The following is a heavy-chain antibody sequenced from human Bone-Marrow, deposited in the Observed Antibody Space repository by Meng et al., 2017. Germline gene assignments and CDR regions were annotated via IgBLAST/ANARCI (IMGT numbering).Heavy chain of an antibody. Sequence: GGSLRLSCAASGFTFSGYAMSWVRQAPGKGLEWVSAISGSGGSTYYADSVKGRFTISRDNSKNTLYLQMNSLRAEDTAVYYCARGFRIQLWLLDYWGQGTLVTVSS. CDR2: ISGSGGST. J-gene: IGHJ4*02. V-gene: IGHV3-23*01. CDR3: ARGFRIQLWLLDY. CDR1: GFTFSGYA. D-gene: IGHD5-18*01.